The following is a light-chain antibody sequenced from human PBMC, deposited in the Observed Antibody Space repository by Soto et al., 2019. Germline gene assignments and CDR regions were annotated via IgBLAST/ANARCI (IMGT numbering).Light chain of an antibody. CDR3: SSYRGGSTYV. Sequence: QSVLTQPASVSGSPGQSITISCTGTSSDVGGYEYVSWYQQHPDKAPKLMIYEVRDRPSGVSSRFSGSKSGNTASLTISGLQAEDEADYYCSSYRGGSTYVFGTGTKLTVL. V-gene: IGLV2-14*01. CDR2: EVR. CDR1: SSDVGGYEY. J-gene: IGLJ1*01.